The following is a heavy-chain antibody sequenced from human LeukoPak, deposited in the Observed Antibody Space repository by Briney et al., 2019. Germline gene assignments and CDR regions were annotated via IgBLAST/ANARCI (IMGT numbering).Heavy chain of an antibody. CDR1: GFTFSSYA. Sequence: PGGSLRLSCAASGFTFSSYAMSWVRQAPGKGLEWVSAISGSGGSTYYADSVKGRFTISRDNSKNTLYLQMNSLRAEDTAVYYCAKEGIVVGPAAIGHTRDGFYIWGQGTKVTVSS. J-gene: IGHJ3*02. CDR3: AKEGIVVGPAAIGHTRDGFYI. V-gene: IGHV3-23*01. CDR2: ISGSGGST. D-gene: IGHD2-2*02.